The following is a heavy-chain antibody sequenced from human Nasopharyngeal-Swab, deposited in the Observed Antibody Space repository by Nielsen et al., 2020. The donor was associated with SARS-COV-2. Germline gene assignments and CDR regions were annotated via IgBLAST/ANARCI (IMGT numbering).Heavy chain of an antibody. CDR1: GFTFSSYG. Sequence: GESLQISWAASGFTFSSYGMHWVRQAPGKGLEWVAVISYDGSNKYYADSVKGRFAISRDNSKNTLYLQMNSLRAEDTAVYYCAKMAGYSSSWYGSSLIDYWGQGTLVTVSS. D-gene: IGHD6-13*01. J-gene: IGHJ4*02. CDR3: AKMAGYSSSWYGSSLIDY. V-gene: IGHV3-30*18. CDR2: ISYDGSNK.